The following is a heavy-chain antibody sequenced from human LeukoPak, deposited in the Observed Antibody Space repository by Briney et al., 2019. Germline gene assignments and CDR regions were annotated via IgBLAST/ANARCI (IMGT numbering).Heavy chain of an antibody. CDR2: ISGDGDST. CDR3: ARDEYKADAY. Sequence: SGGSLRLSCAASGFTFTSYALDWVRQAPGKGLEWISVISGDGDSTYYADSVKGRFTISRDNSKNTLYLQMNSLRAEDTAVYYCARDEYKADAYWGQGTLVTVPS. D-gene: IGHD2/OR15-2a*01. V-gene: IGHV3-23*01. CDR1: GFTFTSYA. J-gene: IGHJ4*02.